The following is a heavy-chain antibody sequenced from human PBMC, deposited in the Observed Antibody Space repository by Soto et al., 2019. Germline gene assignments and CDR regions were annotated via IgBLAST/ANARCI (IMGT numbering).Heavy chain of an antibody. D-gene: IGHD1-26*01. CDR2: IYPGDSGT. CDR1: GYSFTTYW. Sequence: PGESLKISCKASGYSFTTYWIGWVRQMPGKGLEWMGIIYPGDSGTRYSPSFQGQVTISADKSISTAYLQWSSLKASDTAMYYCARHRVGARFDAFDIWGQGTMVTVSS. CDR3: ARHRVGARFDAFDI. V-gene: IGHV5-51*01. J-gene: IGHJ3*02.